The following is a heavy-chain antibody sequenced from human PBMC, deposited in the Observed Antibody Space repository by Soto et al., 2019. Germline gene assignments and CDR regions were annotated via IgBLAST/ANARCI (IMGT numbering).Heavy chain of an antibody. CDR3: ARAYAYSSSWYPRSVSYGMDV. CDR1: GFTFSDYY. D-gene: IGHD6-13*01. CDR2: ISSSSSYT. Sequence: GGSLRLSCAASGFTFSDYYMSWIRQAPGKGLEWVSYISSSSSYTNYADSVKGRFTISRDNAKNSLYLQMNSLRAEDTAVYYCARAYAYSSSWYPRSVSYGMDVWGQGTTVTVSS. V-gene: IGHV3-11*05. J-gene: IGHJ6*02.